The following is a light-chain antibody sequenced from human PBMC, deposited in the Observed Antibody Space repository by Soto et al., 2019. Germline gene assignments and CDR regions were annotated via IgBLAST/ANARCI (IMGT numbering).Light chain of an antibody. CDR2: GAS. V-gene: IGKV3-15*01. CDR3: QQHRT. CDR1: QNILSN. J-gene: IGKJ1*01. Sequence: EIVMTPSQATLSVSPGERATLSCRASQNILSNLAWYQQKPGQAPRLLIYGASTRATGIPARFTGSGSGTEFTLTISRLEPEDFAVYFCQQHRTFGQVTKV.